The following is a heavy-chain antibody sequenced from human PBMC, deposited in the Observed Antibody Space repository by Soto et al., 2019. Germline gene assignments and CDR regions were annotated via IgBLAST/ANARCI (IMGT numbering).Heavy chain of an antibody. J-gene: IGHJ4*02. Sequence: GGSLRLSCAASGFPFSIYDMHLVRQSPGKGLEWVAVISYDGSNKYYADSVKGRFTISRDNSKNKLYLQMKSPSAEDKAVYYCAKTRRGTGYTTGYYTPEFDYWGKGNLXT. CDR3: AKTRRGTGYTTGYYTPEFDY. CDR1: GFPFSIYD. D-gene: IGHD3-3*01. CDR2: ISYDGSNK. V-gene: IGHV3-30*18.